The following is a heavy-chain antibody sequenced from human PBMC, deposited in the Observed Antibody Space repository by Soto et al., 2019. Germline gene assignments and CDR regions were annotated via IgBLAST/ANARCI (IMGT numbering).Heavy chain of an antibody. CDR1: GYTFTGNY. CDR3: AREYISSWFDY. CDR2: INPNSGVT. J-gene: IGHJ4*02. V-gene: IGHV1-2*04. D-gene: IGHD6-13*01. Sequence: QVQLVQSGAEVKKPGASVKVSCKASGYTFTGNYMHWVRQAPGQGLEWMGWINPNSGVTNYAQKIQGWVTMTRDTSISTAYMEVRGLTSDDTAVYYGAREYISSWFDYWGQGTLVTVPS.